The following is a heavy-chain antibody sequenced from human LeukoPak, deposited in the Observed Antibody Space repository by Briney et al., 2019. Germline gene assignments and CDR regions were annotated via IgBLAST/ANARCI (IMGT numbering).Heavy chain of an antibody. CDR3: VKDPYGDYLRYFDY. D-gene: IGHD4-17*01. V-gene: IGHV3-30*02. CDR2: IRYDGGNK. Sequence: GGSLRLSCAASGFTFSTYGMHWVRQAPGRGREWVSLIRYDGGNKYYADSVKGRFTISRDNSKNTLYLQMNSLSAEDTAVYYCVKDPYGDYLRYFDYWGQGTLVTVSS. CDR1: GFTFSTYG. J-gene: IGHJ4*02.